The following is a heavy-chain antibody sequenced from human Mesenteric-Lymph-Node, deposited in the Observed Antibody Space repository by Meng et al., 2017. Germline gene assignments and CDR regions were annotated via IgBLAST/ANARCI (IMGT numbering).Heavy chain of an antibody. V-gene: IGHV4-31*03. Sequence: QVQLQESGPGLVKPSQTLSLTCTVSGGSISSGGHSWSWIRQHPGKGLEWIAYIYYSGSTYYNPSLKSRVILSVDTSKNQFSLNLSSVTAADTAVYYCARVDSSGYFLDYWGQGTLVTVSS. J-gene: IGHJ4*01. CDR1: GGSISSGGHS. CDR3: ARVDSSGYFLDY. CDR2: IYYSGST. D-gene: IGHD3-22*01.